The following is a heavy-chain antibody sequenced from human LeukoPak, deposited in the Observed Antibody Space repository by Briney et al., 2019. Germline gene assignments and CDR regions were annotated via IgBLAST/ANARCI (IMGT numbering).Heavy chain of an antibody. CDR1: GFTFSSYD. V-gene: IGHV3-23*01. CDR2: ISGSGGST. J-gene: IGHJ5*02. Sequence: GGSLRLSCAASGFTFSSYDMHWVRQATGKGLEWVSAISGSGGSTYYADSVKGRFTISRDNSKITLYLQMNSLRAEDTAVYYCAKETRNRGVDPWGQGTLVTVSS. D-gene: IGHD1-14*01. CDR3: AKETRNRGVDP.